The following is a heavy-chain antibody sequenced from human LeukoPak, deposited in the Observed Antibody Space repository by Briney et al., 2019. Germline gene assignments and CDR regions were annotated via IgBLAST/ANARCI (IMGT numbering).Heavy chain of an antibody. J-gene: IGHJ5*02. V-gene: IGHV4-4*07. CDR3: ARGREYYGSGSYGSWFDP. CDR2: IYTSGST. D-gene: IGHD3-10*01. CDR1: GGSPSSYY. Sequence: PSETLSLTCTVSGGSPSSYYWSWIRQPAGPGVEWIGRIYTSGSTNYNPSLKRRVTMSVDTSKNQFSLKLSAVTAADTAVYYCARGREYYGSGSYGSWFDPWGQGTQVTVSS.